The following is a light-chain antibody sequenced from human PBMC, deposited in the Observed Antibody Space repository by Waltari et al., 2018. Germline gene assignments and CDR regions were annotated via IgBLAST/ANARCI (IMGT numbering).Light chain of an antibody. CDR1: SNTVVYQA. V-gene: IGLV10-54*04. Sequence: QAGLTQPPSVSKDLRQTATLTCTGHSNTVVYQAAAWLQKHQGHPPKLLSYRNNNRPSGIAERFSASRSGNTASLTITGLQPEDEADYYCSAWDNSLSAWVFGGGTRLTVL. J-gene: IGLJ2*01. CDR2: RNN. CDR3: SAWDNSLSAWV.